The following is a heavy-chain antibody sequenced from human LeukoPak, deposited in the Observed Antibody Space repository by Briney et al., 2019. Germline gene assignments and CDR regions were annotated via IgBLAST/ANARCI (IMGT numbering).Heavy chain of an antibody. CDR3: ATEASDIVPTIPPKHYGMDV. J-gene: IGHJ6*02. CDR2: LDPEDGET. D-gene: IGHD5-12*01. CDR1: GYTLSELS. Sequence: ASVKVSCKVSGYTLSELSMHWVRQAPGKGLEWMGGLDPEDGETIYAQKFQGRVTMTEDTSTDTAYMELSSLRSEDTAVYYCATEASDIVPTIPPKHYGMDVRGQGTTVTVSS. V-gene: IGHV1-24*01.